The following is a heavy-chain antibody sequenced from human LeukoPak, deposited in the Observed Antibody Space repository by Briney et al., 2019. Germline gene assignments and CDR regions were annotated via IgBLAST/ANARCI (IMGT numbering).Heavy chain of an antibody. J-gene: IGHJ6*02. CDR1: GDGVSSNSAA. CDR3: ARDPSTVTTSAYYYGMDV. Sequence: SQTLSLTCAISGDGVSSNSAAWNWIRQSPSRGLEWLGRTYYRPKWYNDYAVSVKSRITINPDTSKNQFSLQLNSVTPEDTAVYYCARDPSTVTTSAYYYGMDVWGQGTTVTVSS. V-gene: IGHV6-1*01. D-gene: IGHD4-17*01. CDR2: TYYRPKWYN.